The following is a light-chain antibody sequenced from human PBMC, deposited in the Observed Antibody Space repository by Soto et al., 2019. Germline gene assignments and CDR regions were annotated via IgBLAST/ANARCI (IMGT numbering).Light chain of an antibody. Sequence: QSVLTQPPSVSGAPGQRVTISCTGSSSNIGAGYDVHWYQHLPGTAPELLIYGNINRPSGVPDRFSGSMSGTSASLAISGLQAEEEADHYCQSYDRSLRGKVFGTGTKLTVL. CDR2: GNI. J-gene: IGLJ1*01. CDR1: SSNIGAGYD. V-gene: IGLV1-40*01. CDR3: QSYDRSLRGKV.